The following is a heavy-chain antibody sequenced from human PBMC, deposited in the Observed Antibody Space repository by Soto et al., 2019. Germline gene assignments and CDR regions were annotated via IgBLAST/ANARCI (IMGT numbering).Heavy chain of an antibody. D-gene: IGHD3-3*01. CDR2: IHYSGST. CDR1: GDSISTYY. V-gene: IGHV4-59*01. CDR3: ARSGYPTHYYYYYGMDV. Sequence: TSETLSLTCIVSGDSISTYYWSWIRQPPGKGLEWIAYIHYSGSTNSNPSLKSRVTISVDTSKNQVSLKLSSVTAADTAVYYCARSGYPTHYYYYYGMDVWGQGTTVTVSS. J-gene: IGHJ6*02.